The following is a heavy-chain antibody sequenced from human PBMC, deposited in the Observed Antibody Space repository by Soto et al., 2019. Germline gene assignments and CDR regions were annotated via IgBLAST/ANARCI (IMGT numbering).Heavy chain of an antibody. CDR3: ARDGGYSFGPGNYYGMDV. Sequence: EVQLLESGGGLVQPGGSLRLSCAASGFTFSNFAMSWVCQAPGKGLEWVSGIIGSGGTTYYADSVKGRFTISRDKSKATLYLQMNSLRDEDTAIYYCARDGGYSFGPGNYYGMDVWGQGTTVTVSS. V-gene: IGHV3-23*01. D-gene: IGHD5-18*01. CDR2: IIGSGGTT. J-gene: IGHJ6*02. CDR1: GFTFSNFA.